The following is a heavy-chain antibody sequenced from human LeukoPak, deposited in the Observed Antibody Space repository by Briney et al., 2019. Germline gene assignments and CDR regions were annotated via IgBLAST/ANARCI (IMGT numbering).Heavy chain of an antibody. CDR1: GFTFTNSA. J-gene: IGHJ4*02. D-gene: IGHD4-11*01. Sequence: SVKVSCKASGFTFTNSAVQWVRQARGQRLEWIGWIVVGSGNTNYAQKFQERVSITRDMSTRTAYLELKSLRSEDTAVYYCATDNTVTLSWGRGTLVTVSS. CDR2: IVVGSGNT. CDR3: ATDNTVTLS. V-gene: IGHV1-58*01.